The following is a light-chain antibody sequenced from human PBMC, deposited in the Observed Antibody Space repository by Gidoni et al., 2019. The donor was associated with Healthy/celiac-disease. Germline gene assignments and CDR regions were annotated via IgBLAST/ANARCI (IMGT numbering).Light chain of an antibody. CDR3: QQYGSLVT. V-gene: IGKV3-20*01. Sequence: EIVLAQSPGTLSLSPGERATLSCRASQSVSNGYLAWYQQKPGQAPRLLVYGAYGASTRATGIPDRFSGSGSRTDFTLSISSLEPEDSSVYYCQQYGSLVTFXGXTKVEIK. J-gene: IGKJ4*01. CDR2: GAYGAS. CDR1: QSVSNGY.